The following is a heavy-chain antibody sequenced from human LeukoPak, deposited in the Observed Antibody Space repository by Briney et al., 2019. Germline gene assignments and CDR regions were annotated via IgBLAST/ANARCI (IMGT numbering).Heavy chain of an antibody. D-gene: IGHD2-2*01. CDR1: GGTFSSYT. Sequence: SVKVSCKASGGTFSSYTISWVRQAPGQGLEWMGRIIPILGIANYAQKFQGRVTITADKSTSTAYMELSSLRSEDTAVYYCARDPPIVVVLAANGEYNWFDPWGQGTLVTVSS. CDR2: IIPILGIA. CDR3: ARDPPIVVVLAANGEYNWFDP. V-gene: IGHV1-69*04. J-gene: IGHJ5*02.